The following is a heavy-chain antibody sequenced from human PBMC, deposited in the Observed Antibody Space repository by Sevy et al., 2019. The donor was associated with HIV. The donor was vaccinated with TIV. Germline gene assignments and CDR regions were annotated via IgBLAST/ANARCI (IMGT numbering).Heavy chain of an antibody. Sequence: GGCLRLSCAASGFTFSDHYMEWVRQAPGKGLERVATLSFGCGKIKYADSVKGRFTISRDNSKNSFYLQMDNLRVEDTALDYCAREGCTRPHDYWGQGTRVYVSS. CDR2: LSFGCGKI. D-gene: IGHD2-8*01. CDR3: AREGCTRPHDY. V-gene: IGHV3-11*05. J-gene: IGHJ4*02. CDR1: GFTFSDHY.